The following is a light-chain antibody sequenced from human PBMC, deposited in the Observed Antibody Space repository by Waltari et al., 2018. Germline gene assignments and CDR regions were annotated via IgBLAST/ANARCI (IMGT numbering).Light chain of an antibody. CDR2: AAS. J-gene: IGKJ5*01. CDR3: QQTFSTQTT. CDR1: QTISSY. V-gene: IGKV1-39*01. Sequence: MTQSPSSLSATVGDRVTITCRASQTISSYLNWYQQKPGKAPKFFIYAASSLRSGVPSRFSGSRAGTEFTLTISSLQPEDFATYYCQQTFSTQTTFGQGTRLELK.